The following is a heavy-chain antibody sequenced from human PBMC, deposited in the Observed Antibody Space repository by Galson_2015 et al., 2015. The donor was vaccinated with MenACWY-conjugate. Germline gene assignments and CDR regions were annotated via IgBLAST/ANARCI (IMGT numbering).Heavy chain of an antibody. CDR1: GDSVSRRSAA. Sequence: CAISGDSVSRRSAAWNWIRQSPSRGLEWLGRTYFRFKWFNDYAESVKSRITIEADTSKNQFSLHLNSVTPDDTAVYYCTTGDGYNLRQHSASRSYSNGMDVWGQGTTVTVSS. CDR2: TYFRFKWFN. D-gene: IGHD5-24*01. J-gene: IGHJ6*02. V-gene: IGHV6-1*01. CDR3: TTGDGYNLRQHSASRSYSNGMDV.